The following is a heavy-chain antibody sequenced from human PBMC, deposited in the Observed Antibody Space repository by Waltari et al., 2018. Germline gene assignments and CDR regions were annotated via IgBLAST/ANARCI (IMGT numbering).Heavy chain of an antibody. V-gene: IGHV3-23*04. Sequence: EVQLVESGGGLVQPGGSLRLSCAASGFTFSSYAMSWVRQAPGKGLEWVSAISGSGGSTYYADSVKGRFTISRDNSKNTLYLQMNSLRAEDTAVYYCAKRGHDYIWGSYTLQDAFDIWGQWTMVTVSS. CDR1: GFTFSSYA. CDR2: ISGSGGST. J-gene: IGHJ3*02. D-gene: IGHD3-16*01. CDR3: AKRGHDYIWGSYTLQDAFDI.